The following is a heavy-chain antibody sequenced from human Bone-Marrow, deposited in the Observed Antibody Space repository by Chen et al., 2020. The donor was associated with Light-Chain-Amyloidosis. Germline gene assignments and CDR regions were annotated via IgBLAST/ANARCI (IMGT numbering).Heavy chain of an antibody. CDR3: ARRRDGYNFDY. CDR1: GYTFPNYW. V-gene: IGHV5-51*01. D-gene: IGHD5-12*01. CDR2: IYPDDSDA. Sequence: EVQLEQSGPEVKKPGESLKISCKGSGYTFPNYWIGRVRQMHGKGLEWMGVIYPDDSDARYSPSCEGQVPISADKSIPTAYLXXRXLKASDTAMYYCARRRDGYNFDYWGQGTLVTVSS. J-gene: IGHJ4*02.